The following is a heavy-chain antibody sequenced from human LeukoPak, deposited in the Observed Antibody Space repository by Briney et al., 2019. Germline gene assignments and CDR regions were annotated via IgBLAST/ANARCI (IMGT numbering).Heavy chain of an antibody. CDR3: ARGGGLDV. CDR2: INHNGNVN. Sequence: GGSLRLSCAASGFTFSSYWMNWARQAPGKGQEWVASINHNGNVNYYVDSVKGRFTISRNNAKNSLYLQMSNLRAEDTAVYFCARGGGLDVWGQGATVTVSS. D-gene: IGHD3-16*01. J-gene: IGHJ6*02. CDR1: GFTFSSYW. V-gene: IGHV3-7*03.